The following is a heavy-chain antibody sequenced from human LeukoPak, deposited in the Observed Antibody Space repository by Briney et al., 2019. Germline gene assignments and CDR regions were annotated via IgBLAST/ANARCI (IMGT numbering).Heavy chain of an antibody. CDR1: GFTFSSYE. D-gene: IGHD3-10*01. V-gene: IGHV3-48*03. J-gene: IGHJ4*02. CDR2: ISGSGSTI. Sequence: GGSLRLSCAASGFTFSSYEMNWVRQAPGKGLEWVSYISGSGSTIYYADSVKGRFTTSRDNAKNSLYLQMNSLRAEDTAVYYCARGYGSGTHCDYWGQGTLVTVSS. CDR3: ARGYGSGTHCDY.